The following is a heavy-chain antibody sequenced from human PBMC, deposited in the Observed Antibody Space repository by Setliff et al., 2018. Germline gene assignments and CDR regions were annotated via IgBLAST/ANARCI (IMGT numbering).Heavy chain of an antibody. CDR3: ARDGVYYAMDV. CDR1: GFTFSDYY. CDR2: ISGGGTTI. J-gene: IGHJ6*02. Sequence: GGSLRLSCAASGFTFSDYYMSWVRQAPGKGLEWMSKISGGGTTIFYADSVRGRLTISRDNAKNSLYMQLSSLRAEDTAVYYCARDGVYYAMDVWGQGTSVTVS. V-gene: IGHV3-11*04.